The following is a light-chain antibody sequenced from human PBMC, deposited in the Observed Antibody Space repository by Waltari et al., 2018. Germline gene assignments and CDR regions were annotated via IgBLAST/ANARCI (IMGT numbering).Light chain of an antibody. Sequence: DIVMTQSPDSLAVSLGERATINCKSSQSLLHSSNNKNYLAWYQQKPVQPPELLFYWSYTRESGGPDRFSGSGSGTDFTLTISSLQAEDVAVFYCQQYYSPPWTFGQGTKVEIK. V-gene: IGKV4-1*01. J-gene: IGKJ1*01. CDR3: QQYYSPPWT. CDR1: QSLLHSSNNKNY. CDR2: WSY.